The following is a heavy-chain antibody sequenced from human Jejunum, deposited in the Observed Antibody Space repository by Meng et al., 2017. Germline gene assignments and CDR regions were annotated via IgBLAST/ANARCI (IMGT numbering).Heavy chain of an antibody. CDR1: RGSLSSGGYY. Sequence: QVQLQESGPGLVKPSQTLSLTFTVSRGSLSSGGYYWNWIRQHAGRGLEWIGYIYYTGRTDYNPSLRSRVTISRDTSKNQFSLKATSVTAADTAMYYCVARDGYNSPALGYWGQGNLVTVSS. CDR2: IYYTGRT. CDR3: VARDGYNSPALGY. J-gene: IGHJ4*02. V-gene: IGHV4-31*03. D-gene: IGHD5-24*01.